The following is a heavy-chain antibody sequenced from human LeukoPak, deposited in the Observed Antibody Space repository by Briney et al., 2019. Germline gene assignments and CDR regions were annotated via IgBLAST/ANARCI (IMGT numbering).Heavy chain of an antibody. V-gene: IGHV3-30*04. Sequence: GGSLRLSCAASGFTLSSYGMHWVRQAPGKGLEWVAVVSYDGSNKYYADSVKGRFTISRDKSKNTLYLQMNSLRAEDTAVYYCAKGQVWFGGTWYYMDVWGKGTTVTISS. D-gene: IGHD3-10*01. J-gene: IGHJ6*03. CDR1: GFTLSSYG. CDR3: AKGQVWFGGTWYYMDV. CDR2: VSYDGSNK.